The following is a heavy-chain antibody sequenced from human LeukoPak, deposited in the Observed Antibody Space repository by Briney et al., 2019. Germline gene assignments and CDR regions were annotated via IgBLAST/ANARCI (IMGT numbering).Heavy chain of an antibody. CDR2: ISAGGETT. V-gene: IGHV3-23*01. CDR1: RFRFSTFP. Sequence: PGGSLRLSCAASRFRFSTFPMGWVRQAPGKGLEWVSGISAGGETTFYADSMKGRFTISRDNSKNTLYLQMNSLRAEDTAVYYCAREYYGTSFDYWGQGTLVTVSS. D-gene: IGHD3-3*01. CDR3: AREYYGTSFDY. J-gene: IGHJ4*02.